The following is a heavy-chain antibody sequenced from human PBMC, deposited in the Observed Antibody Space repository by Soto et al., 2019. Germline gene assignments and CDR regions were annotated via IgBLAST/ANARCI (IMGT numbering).Heavy chain of an antibody. Sequence: QVQLVQSGAEVKKPGASVKVYCKASGYTCTSYDINWVRQATGQELEWMGWMNPNSGNTGYAQKFEGRVTLTRNTSISTAYVELSRLISEDTDVYYCARPVTNYYGMDVWGQGTTVTVSS. J-gene: IGHJ6*02. CDR3: ARPVTNYYGMDV. V-gene: IGHV1-8*01. CDR1: GYTCTSYD. D-gene: IGHD4-17*01. CDR2: MNPNSGNT.